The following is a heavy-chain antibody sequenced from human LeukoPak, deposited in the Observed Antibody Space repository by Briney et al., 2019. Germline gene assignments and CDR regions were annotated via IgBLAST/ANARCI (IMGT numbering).Heavy chain of an antibody. Sequence: PSETLSLTCTVSGGSISGYYWSWIRQPPGKGLEWIGYIYYSGSTNYNPPLKSRVTISVDTSKNQFSLKLSSVTAADTAVYYCARHARDYYGSGSYYLDYWGQGTLVTVSS. CDR2: IYYSGST. CDR1: GGSISGYY. D-gene: IGHD3-10*01. V-gene: IGHV4-59*08. CDR3: ARHARDYYGSGSYYLDY. J-gene: IGHJ4*02.